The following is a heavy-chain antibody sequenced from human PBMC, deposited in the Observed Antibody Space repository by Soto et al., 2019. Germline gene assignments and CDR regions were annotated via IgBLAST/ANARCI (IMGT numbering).Heavy chain of an antibody. CDR3: ARQTLIGDYGDPTAYDY. D-gene: IGHD4-17*01. V-gene: IGHV4-59*08. CDR2: IYYSGST. J-gene: IGHJ4*02. CDR1: GGSISSYY. Sequence: SETLSLTCTVSGGSISSYYWSWIRQPPGKGLEWIGYIYYSGSTNYNPSLKSRVTISVDTSKNQFSLKLSSVTAADTAVYYCARQTLIGDYGDPTAYDYWGQGTLVTVSS.